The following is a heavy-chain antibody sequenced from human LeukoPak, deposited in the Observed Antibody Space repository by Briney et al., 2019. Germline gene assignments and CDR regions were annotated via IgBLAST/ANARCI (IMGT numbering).Heavy chain of an antibody. Sequence: GGSLRLSCAASGFTVSSNYMSWVRQAPGKGLEWVSVIYSGGNTYYADSVKGRFTISRDNSKNTLYLQMNSLRAEDTAVYYCARDQGATTYYYYGMDVWGQGTTVTVSS. CDR2: IYSGGNT. CDR1: GFTVSSNY. J-gene: IGHJ6*02. D-gene: IGHD1-26*01. CDR3: ARDQGATTYYYYGMDV. V-gene: IGHV3-66*01.